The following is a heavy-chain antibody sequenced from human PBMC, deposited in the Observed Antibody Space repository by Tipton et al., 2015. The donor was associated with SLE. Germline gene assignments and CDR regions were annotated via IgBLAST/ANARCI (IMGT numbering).Heavy chain of an antibody. V-gene: IGHV4-34*01. CDR1: GGSFSGYY. J-gene: IGHJ4*02. CDR3: ARRIAATGNDY. Sequence: LRLSCAVYGGSFSGYYWSWIRQSPGKGLEWIGEINHSGSTNYNPSLKSRVAILVDTSKNQFSLKLRSVTAADTAVYYCARRIAATGNDYWGQGTLVTVSS. CDR2: INHSGST. D-gene: IGHD6-13*01.